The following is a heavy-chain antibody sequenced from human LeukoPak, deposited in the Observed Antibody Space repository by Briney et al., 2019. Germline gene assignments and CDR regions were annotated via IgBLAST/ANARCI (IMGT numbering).Heavy chain of an antibody. CDR3: AGLQRAVVAAREPFYSFDS. D-gene: IGHD2-15*01. V-gene: IGHV4-39*01. Sequence: PSETLSLTCSVSGVSISSTRYFWVWIRQPPGKGLVWIVTIYYSRRTYSNPSLKRRVTISVDTSKNQYSLKLTLMTAANTAEYYCAGLQRAVVAAREPFYSFDSWGQGTLITVSS. J-gene: IGHJ4*02. CDR2: IYYSRRT. CDR1: GVSISSTRYF.